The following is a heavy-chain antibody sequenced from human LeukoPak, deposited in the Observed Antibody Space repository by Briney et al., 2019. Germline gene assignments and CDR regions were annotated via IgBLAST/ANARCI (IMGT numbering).Heavy chain of an antibody. Sequence: GGSLRLSXAASGFTFXXXXXXXXXQXXXXXXXWXSRXXSDGTETTXXESVKXRFXXXXXNAKNTLYLQMNSLRAEDTALYYCSRDRRAVTTGYWGQGTQVTVSS. CDR1: GFTFXXXX. CDR2: XXSDGTET. V-gene: IGHV3-74*01. J-gene: IGHJ4*02. D-gene: IGHD4-17*01. CDR3: SRDRRAVTTGY.